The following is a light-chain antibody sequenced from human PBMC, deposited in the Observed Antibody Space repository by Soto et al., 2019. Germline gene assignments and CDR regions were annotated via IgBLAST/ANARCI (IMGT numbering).Light chain of an antibody. Sequence: DFQMTQSTSTLSASVGDRVTITCRASQNIRSRLAWFQQKPAKAPTLLIYDASRLESGVPQRFSGSGSGTEFTLTISSEQSEDSAVYCRQQGNLLITFAQGTRLEIK. V-gene: IGKV1-5*01. CDR3: QQGNLLIT. CDR1: QNIRSR. J-gene: IGKJ5*01. CDR2: DAS.